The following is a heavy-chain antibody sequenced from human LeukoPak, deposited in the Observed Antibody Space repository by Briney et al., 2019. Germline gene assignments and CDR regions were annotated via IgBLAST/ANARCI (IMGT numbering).Heavy chain of an antibody. CDR1: GYTFNGHY. J-gene: IGHJ4*02. V-gene: IGHV1-2*02. D-gene: IGHD3-3*01. CDR3: ARVTLHYDFRSGFDY. CDR2: INPNSGGT. Sequence: GPVKPSSNASGYTFNGHYLHWVRHAPGQGLEWIVWINPNSGGTNYAQKFQGRVTMTRDTSISTAYMELSRLRSDDAAVYCFARVTLHYDFRSGFDYWGQRTLVSVSS.